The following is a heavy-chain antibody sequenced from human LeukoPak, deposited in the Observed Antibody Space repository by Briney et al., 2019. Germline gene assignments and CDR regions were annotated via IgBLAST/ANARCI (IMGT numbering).Heavy chain of an antibody. J-gene: IGHJ4*02. CDR2: IYSGGST. CDR3: ARVGKIYGDIDY. Sequence: GGSLRLSCAASGFTVSSNYMSCVRQAPGKGLEWVSVIYSGGSTYYADSVKGRFTISRDNSKNTLYLQMNSLRAEDTAVYYCARVGKIYGDIDYWGQGTLVTVSS. CDR1: GFTVSSNY. D-gene: IGHD4-17*01. V-gene: IGHV3-53*01.